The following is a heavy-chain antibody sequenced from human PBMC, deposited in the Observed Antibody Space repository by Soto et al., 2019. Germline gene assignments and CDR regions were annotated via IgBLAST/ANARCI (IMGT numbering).Heavy chain of an antibody. Sequence: QVQLVESGGGVVQPGRSLRLSCAASGFTFSSYAMHWVRQAPGKGLEWVAVISYDGSNKYYADSVKGRFTISRDNSKNTMYLQMNSLRAEDTAVYYCARSAQQRRIRFLEWLIHDAFDIWGQGTMVTVSS. V-gene: IGHV3-30-3*01. CDR1: GFTFSSYA. CDR3: ARSAQQRRIRFLEWLIHDAFDI. CDR2: ISYDGSNK. J-gene: IGHJ3*02. D-gene: IGHD3-3*01.